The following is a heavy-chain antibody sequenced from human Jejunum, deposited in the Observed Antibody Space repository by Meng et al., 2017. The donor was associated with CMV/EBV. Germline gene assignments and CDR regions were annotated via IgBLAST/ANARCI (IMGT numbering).Heavy chain of an antibody. CDR2: TNTDGTTT. J-gene: IGHJ4*02. CDR3: ARDLGGYGSY. CDR1: GFTFSTYW. V-gene: IGHV3-74*01. D-gene: IGHD3-10*01. Sequence: LYCEASGFTFSTYWMHWVRQVPGKGLVWVARTNTDGTTTNYADSVKGRYTISRDNAENTLFLQMNSLRAEDTGVYYCARDLGGYGSYWGQGALVTVSS.